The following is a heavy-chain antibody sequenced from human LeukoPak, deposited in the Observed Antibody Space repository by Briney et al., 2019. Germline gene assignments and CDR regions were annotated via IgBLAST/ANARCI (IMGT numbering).Heavy chain of an antibody. V-gene: IGHV4-59*01. CDR3: ARVFYDILSPGVGFDI. D-gene: IGHD3-9*01. CDR1: GDSISSYY. CDR2: IYYSGST. J-gene: IGHJ3*02. Sequence: SKTLSLTCTVSGDSISSYYWSWIQQPPGKGLEWIGYIYYSGSTNYNPSLKSRVTISVDTSKNQFSLKLSSVTAADTAVYYCARVFYDILSPGVGFDIWGQGTMVTVSS.